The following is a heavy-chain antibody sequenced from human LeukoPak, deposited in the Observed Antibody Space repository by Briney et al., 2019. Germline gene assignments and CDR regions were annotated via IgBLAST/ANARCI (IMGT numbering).Heavy chain of an antibody. CDR2: IWYDGSNK. V-gene: IGHV3-33*01. J-gene: IGHJ4*02. CDR1: GFTFSNFG. CDR3: ARDADRYYFDY. Sequence: GGSLRLSCVTSGFTFSNFGMNWVRQAPGKRLEWVAIIWYDGSNKKYADSVKGRFSISRDSSKNTVYLQMNSLRVEDTAVYYCARDADRYYFDYWGQGSLVTVSS.